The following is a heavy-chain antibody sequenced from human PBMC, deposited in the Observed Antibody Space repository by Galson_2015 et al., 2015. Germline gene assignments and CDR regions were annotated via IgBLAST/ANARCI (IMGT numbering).Heavy chain of an antibody. CDR3: LHFGCGGGGCYWG. V-gene: IGHV3-30*04. D-gene: IGHD2-15*01. J-gene: IGHJ4*02. Sequence: SLRLSCAASGFTFSSYRIHWVRQAPGKGLEWVADVSYDGTTKYYADSVKGRFTISRDNSKNTLYLQMDSLTAEDTAVYYCLHFGCGGGGCYWGGGQGTLVTDSS. CDR2: VSYDGTTK. CDR1: GFTFSSYR.